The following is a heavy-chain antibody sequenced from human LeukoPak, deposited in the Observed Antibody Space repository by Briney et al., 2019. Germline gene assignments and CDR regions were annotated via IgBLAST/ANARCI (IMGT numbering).Heavy chain of an antibody. J-gene: IGHJ4*02. CDR1: GFTVSSNF. Sequence: PGGSLRLSCAATGFTVSSNFLSGVRQPPGKGLDWVSDIYSGGSTYYADSVRGRFTISRDNSKNTLYLQMNSLRAEDTPVYYCTRDSGGSFPHYWGQGTLVTVSS. V-gene: IGHV3-53*01. CDR2: IYSGGST. D-gene: IGHD2-15*01. CDR3: TRDSGGSFPHY.